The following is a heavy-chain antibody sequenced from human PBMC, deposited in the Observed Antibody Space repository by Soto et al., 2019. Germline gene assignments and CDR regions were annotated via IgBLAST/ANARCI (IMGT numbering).Heavy chain of an antibody. CDR3: VRVARVAAD. D-gene: IGHD2-15*01. Sequence: QVPLVESGGGLVKPGGSLRLSCAASGFTFSVNYMNWIRQSPGKGLEWISYISGSSHDTNYADSVKGRFTISRDNAKNSLYLEMNSLRDEDTAVYYCVRVARVAADWGQGTLVTVSS. V-gene: IGHV3-11*05. CDR2: ISGSSHDT. CDR1: GFTFSVNY. J-gene: IGHJ4*02.